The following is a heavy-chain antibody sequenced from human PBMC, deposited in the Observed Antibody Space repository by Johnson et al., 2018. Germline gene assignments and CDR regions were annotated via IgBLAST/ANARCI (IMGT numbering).Heavy chain of an antibody. CDR3: ARDDSRGVQH. Sequence: VQLQESGGGVVRPGGSLRLSCVISGFTFSNAWMSWVRQAPGKGLEWVSGISGSGANTDYADSVKGRFTISRDNSKTTLYLQMNSLRAEDTAVYYCARDDSRGVQHWGQGTLVTVSS. CDR1: GFTFSNAW. D-gene: IGHD2-15*01. CDR2: ISGSGANT. J-gene: IGHJ1*01. V-gene: IGHV3-23*01.